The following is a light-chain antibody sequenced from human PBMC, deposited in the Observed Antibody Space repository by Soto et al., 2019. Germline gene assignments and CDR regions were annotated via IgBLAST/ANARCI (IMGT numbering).Light chain of an antibody. CDR3: SSYRSGSILFV. CDR1: STDIGAYNY. Sequence: QSVLTQPASVSGSPGQSITISCTGTSTDIGAYNYVSWYQQHPGKAPKLLIYEVTNRPSGVSNRFSGSKSGNTASLTISGLQAEDEADYYCSSYRSGSILFVFGAGTKVTVL. J-gene: IGLJ1*01. V-gene: IGLV2-14*01. CDR2: EVT.